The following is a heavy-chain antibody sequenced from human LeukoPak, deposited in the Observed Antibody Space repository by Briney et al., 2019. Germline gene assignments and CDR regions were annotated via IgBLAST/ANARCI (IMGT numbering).Heavy chain of an antibody. CDR2: IYYSGST. J-gene: IGHJ4*02. D-gene: IGHD5-24*01. CDR1: GGSISSYY. CDR3: ASVLGRSLPI. V-gene: IGHV4-59*01. Sequence: SDTLSLTGTVSGGSISSYYWSWIRQPPGKGLEWIGYIYYSGSTNYNPSLKSRVTISVDTSKNQFSLKLSSVTAADTAVYYCASVLGRSLPIWGQGTLVTVSS.